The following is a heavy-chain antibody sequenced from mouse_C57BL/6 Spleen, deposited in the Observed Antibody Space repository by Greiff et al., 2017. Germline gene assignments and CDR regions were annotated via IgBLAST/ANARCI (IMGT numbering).Heavy chain of an antibody. CDR3: ARDLPYAMDY. Sequence: VQLKESGGGLVQSGRSLRLSCATSGFTFSDFYMEWVRQAPGKGLEWIAASRNKANDYTTEYSASVKGRFIVSRDTSQSILYLQMNALRAEDTAIYYCARDLPYAMDYWGQGTSVTVSS. V-gene: IGHV7-1*01. CDR1: GFTFSDFY. J-gene: IGHJ4*01. CDR2: SRNKANDYTT.